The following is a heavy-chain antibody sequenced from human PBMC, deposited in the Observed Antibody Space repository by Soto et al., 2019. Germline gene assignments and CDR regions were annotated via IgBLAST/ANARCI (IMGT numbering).Heavy chain of an antibody. D-gene: IGHD3-10*01. CDR1: GFTFSSYA. J-gene: IGHJ6*02. CDR2: ISFDGINK. Sequence: GGSLRLSCAASGFTFSSYAMHWVRQAPGKGLEWVAVISFDGINKYYTDSVKGRFSVSRDNSENTLYLQMSSLRGEDTAVYYCVRDQQIAYYYASLPIDNYAVDVWGQGTMVTVSS. CDR3: VRDQQIAYYYASLPIDNYAVDV. V-gene: IGHV3-30-3*01.